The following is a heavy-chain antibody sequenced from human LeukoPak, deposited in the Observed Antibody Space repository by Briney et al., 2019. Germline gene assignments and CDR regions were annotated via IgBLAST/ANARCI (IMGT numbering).Heavy chain of an antibody. D-gene: IGHD7-27*01. V-gene: IGHV3-20*04. J-gene: IGHJ4*02. CDR2: INWNGGGI. CDR1: GFTFDDYG. CDR3: AIDPNWGTHS. Sequence: GGSLRLSCAASGFTFDDYGMSWVRQAPGKGLEWVSGINWNGGGIHYADSVRGRFTISRDNSKNALYLQMNSLRVEDTAVYYCAIDPNWGTHSWGQGVLVTVSS.